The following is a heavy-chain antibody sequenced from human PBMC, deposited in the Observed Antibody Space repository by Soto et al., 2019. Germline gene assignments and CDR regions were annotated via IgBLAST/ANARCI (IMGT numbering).Heavy chain of an antibody. V-gene: IGHV1-8*01. D-gene: IGHD6-13*01. Sequence: ASVKVSCKASGYTFTSYDINWVRQATGQGLEWMGWMNPNSGNTGYAQKFQGRVTMTRNTSISTAYMELSSLRSEDTAVYYCARGRVAAAGTGYYYYMDVWGKGTTVTVSS. CDR3: ARGRVAAAGTGYYYYMDV. CDR2: MNPNSGNT. CDR1: GYTFTSYD. J-gene: IGHJ6*03.